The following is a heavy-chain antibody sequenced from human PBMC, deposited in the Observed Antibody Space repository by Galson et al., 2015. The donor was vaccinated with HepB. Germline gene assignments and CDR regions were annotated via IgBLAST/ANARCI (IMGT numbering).Heavy chain of an antibody. CDR1: GFTFSNYW. D-gene: IGHD3-10*01. V-gene: IGHV3-7*03. J-gene: IGHJ4*02. CDR2: ISQDGSKT. Sequence: CATSGFTFSNYWMTWVRQAPGKGLEWMASISQDGSKTFYVDSVEGRFTISRDNAKNSLYLQMNSLRVEDRAVYYCADPPSGFWGQGTPVTVSS. CDR3: ADPPSGF.